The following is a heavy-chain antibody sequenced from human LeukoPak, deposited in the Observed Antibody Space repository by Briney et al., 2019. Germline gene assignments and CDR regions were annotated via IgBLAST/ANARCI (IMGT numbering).Heavy chain of an antibody. CDR2: IYHSGST. V-gene: IGHV4-30-2*01. CDR3: ASGGITGTEEV. Sequence: PSETLSLTCTVSGGSISSGGYYWSWIRQPPGKGLEWIGYIYHSGSTYYNPSLKSRVTISVDRSKNQFSLKLSSVTAADTAVYYCASGGITGTEEVWGQGTLVTVSS. D-gene: IGHD1-7*01. J-gene: IGHJ4*02. CDR1: GGSISSGGYY.